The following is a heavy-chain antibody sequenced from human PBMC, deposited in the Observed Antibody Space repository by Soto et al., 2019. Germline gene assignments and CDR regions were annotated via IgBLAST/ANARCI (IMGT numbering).Heavy chain of an antibody. CDR3: ASSGNEGAVDY. V-gene: IGHV6-1*01. CDR1: GDSVSSKSAG. J-gene: IGHJ4*02. D-gene: IGHD1-26*01. CDR2: TYYRSKWYN. Sequence: QVQLQQSGPGLVKPSQTLSLTCAIAGDSVSSKSAGWNWIRQSPSRGLEWVGRTYYRSKWYNEYAVSLKRRIAITPDTSRNQFSLQLNSVTPEDTAVYYCASSGNEGAVDYWCQGTLVTVSS.